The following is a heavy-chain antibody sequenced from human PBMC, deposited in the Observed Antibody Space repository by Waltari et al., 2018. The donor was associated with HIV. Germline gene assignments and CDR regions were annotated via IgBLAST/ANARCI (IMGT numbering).Heavy chain of an antibody. CDR3: ARRDGSGWDNYYYGMDV. J-gene: IGHJ6*02. V-gene: IGHV4-39*01. CDR2: IYYSGST. D-gene: IGHD6-19*01. Sequence: QLQLQESGPGLVQPSETLSLTCPVSVGSIRSSRYYWGWIRQPPGKGMEWIGSIYYSGSTYYNPSLKSRVTISVDTSKNQFSLKLSSVTAADTAVYYCARRDGSGWDNYYYGMDVWGQGTTVTVSS. CDR1: VGSIRSSRYY.